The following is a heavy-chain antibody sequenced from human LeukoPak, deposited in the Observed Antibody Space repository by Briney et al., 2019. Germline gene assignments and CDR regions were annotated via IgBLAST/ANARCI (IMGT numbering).Heavy chain of an antibody. D-gene: IGHD3-3*01. CDR3: ARDRTDFWSGYEYFDY. J-gene: IGHJ4*02. V-gene: IGHV4-61*02. CDR1: GGSISRGSYY. CDR2: IYTSGST. Sequence: PSETLSLTCTVSGGSISRGSYYWSWIRQPAGKGLEWIGRIYTSGSTNYNPSLKSRVTISVDTSKNQFSLKLSSVTAADTAVYYCARDRTDFWSGYEYFDYWGQGTLVTVSS.